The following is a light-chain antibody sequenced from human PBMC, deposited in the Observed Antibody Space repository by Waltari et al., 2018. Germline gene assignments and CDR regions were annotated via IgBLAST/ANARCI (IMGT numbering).Light chain of an antibody. J-gene: IGKJ3*01. V-gene: IGKV1-39*01. CDR2: AAS. CDR3: QQSYNNPRT. Sequence: DIQMTQSPSSLSASVGDRVTITCRASQSVITYLNWYQQDPGKAPKLLIYAASSVQSGVPSRFSGSGSGTDFTLTISNLQPGDFATYYCQQSYNNPRTFGPGTKVNIK. CDR1: QSVITY.